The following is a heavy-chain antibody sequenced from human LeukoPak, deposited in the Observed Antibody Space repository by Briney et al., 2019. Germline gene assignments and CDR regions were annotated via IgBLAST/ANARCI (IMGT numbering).Heavy chain of an antibody. V-gene: IGHV4-59*01. CDR1: GASISSYY. CDR3: ARSGSSGYYY. Sequence: PSETLSLTCTVSGASISSYYWTWIRQPPGKGLEWIGYIHYSGSSNHNPSLKSRATISVDTSKNQISLKLSSVTAADTAVYYCARSGSSGYYYWGQGTTVTVSS. J-gene: IGHJ6*02. D-gene: IGHD3-22*01. CDR2: IHYSGSS.